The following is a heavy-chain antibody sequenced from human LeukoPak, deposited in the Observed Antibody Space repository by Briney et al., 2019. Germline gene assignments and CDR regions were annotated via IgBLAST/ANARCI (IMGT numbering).Heavy chain of an antibody. D-gene: IGHD6-19*01. CDR3: ARLAVAGTNYYYYMDV. J-gene: IGHJ6*03. V-gene: IGHV1-8*01. CDR1: GYTFTSHD. CDR2: MNPNSGNT. Sequence: ASVKVSCKASGYTFTSHDINWVRQATGQGLEWMGWMNPNSGNTGYAQKFQGRVTMTRNTSISTAYMELSSLRSEDTAVYYCARLAVAGTNYYYYMDVWGKGTTVTVSS.